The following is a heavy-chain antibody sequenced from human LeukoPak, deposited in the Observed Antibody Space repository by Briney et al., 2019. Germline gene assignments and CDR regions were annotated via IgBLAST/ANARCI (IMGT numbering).Heavy chain of an antibody. CDR3: ARGPNYDFWSGYYAG. CDR1: GGSFSGYY. Sequence: SETLSLTCAVYGGSFSGYYWSWIRQPPGKGLEWIGEINHSGSTNYNPSLKSRVTISVDTSKSQFSLKLSSVTAADTAVYYCARGPNYDFWSGYYAGGGQGTLVTVSS. J-gene: IGHJ4*02. CDR2: INHSGST. D-gene: IGHD3-3*01. V-gene: IGHV4-34*01.